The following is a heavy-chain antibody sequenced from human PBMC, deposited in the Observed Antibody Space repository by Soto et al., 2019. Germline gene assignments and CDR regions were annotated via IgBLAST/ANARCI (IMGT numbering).Heavy chain of an antibody. V-gene: IGHV3-7*01. Sequence: EVQLVESGGDLVQPGGSLSLSCVASGFTFSNYWMNWVRQAPGMGLEWVAGIKEDASEKNYVDTVKGRFSISRDNAKNTLFLQLNSPRAEDTAVYYCATAIETPFNNYDHWRQGTLVTVSS. CDR1: GFTFSNYW. J-gene: IGHJ4*02. CDR2: IKEDASEK. CDR3: ATAIETPFNNYDH.